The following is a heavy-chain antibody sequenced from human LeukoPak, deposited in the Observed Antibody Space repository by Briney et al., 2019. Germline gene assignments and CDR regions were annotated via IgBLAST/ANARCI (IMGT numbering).Heavy chain of an antibody. J-gene: IGHJ6*02. Sequence: GGSLRLSCTASGFTFGDHAMSWVRQAPGKGLEWVGFIRSKAYGGTTEYAASVKGRFTISRDDSTSIAYLQMNSLKTEDTAVYYCTIGPIQLWLHNGMDVWGQGTTVTVSS. D-gene: IGHD5-18*01. CDR3: TIGPIQLWLHNGMDV. CDR2: IRSKAYGGTT. CDR1: GFTFGDHA. V-gene: IGHV3-49*04.